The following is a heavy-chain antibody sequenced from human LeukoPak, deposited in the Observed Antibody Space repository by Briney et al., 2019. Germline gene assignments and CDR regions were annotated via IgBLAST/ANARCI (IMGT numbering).Heavy chain of an antibody. Sequence: GGSLRLSCAASGFTVSSNYMSWVRQAPGKGLEWVSVIYSGGSTYYADSVKGRFTISRDNSKNTLYFQMNSLRAEDTAVYYCARVDYSSSSPDQYYYYYGMDVWGQGTTVTVSS. CDR1: GFTVSSNY. CDR3: ARVDYSSSSPDQYYYYYGMDV. V-gene: IGHV3-66*01. D-gene: IGHD6-6*01. J-gene: IGHJ6*02. CDR2: IYSGGST.